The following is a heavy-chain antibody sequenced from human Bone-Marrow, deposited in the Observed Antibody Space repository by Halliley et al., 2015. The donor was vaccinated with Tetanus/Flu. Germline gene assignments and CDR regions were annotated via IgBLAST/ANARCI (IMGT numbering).Heavy chain of an antibody. CDR1: GGSIGGSF. CDR2: LYYSGST. D-gene: IGHD2-8*02. CDR3: ARHPTLNHMELVVYATHYFDR. V-gene: IGHV4-59*08. Sequence: TLSLTCTVSGGSIGGSFWSWIRQPPGKGLEWIGSLYYSGSTHYSPSLKSRVTISVDTSKNQLSLKVNSVTAADTAVYYCARHPTLNHMELVVYATHYFDRWGQGTLVTVSS. J-gene: IGHJ4*02.